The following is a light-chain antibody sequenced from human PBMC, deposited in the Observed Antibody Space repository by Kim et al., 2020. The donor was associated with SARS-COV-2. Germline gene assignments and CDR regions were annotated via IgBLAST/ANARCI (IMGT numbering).Light chain of an antibody. CDR2: DAS. CDR1: QSVRSNK. V-gene: IGKV3-20*01. J-gene: IGKJ2*03. Sequence: SPGERVTLSCRASQSVRSNKLAWYQQKPGQTPRLLIDDASSRATGIPDRFSGSGSGTDFTLTISRLEPEDFAVYYCQQFAGSPLYSFGQGTKLEI. CDR3: QQFAGSPLYS.